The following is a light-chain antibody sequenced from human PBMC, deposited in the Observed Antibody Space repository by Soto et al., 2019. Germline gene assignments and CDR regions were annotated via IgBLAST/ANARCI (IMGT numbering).Light chain of an antibody. CDR1: QGINNN. V-gene: IGKV1-16*01. CDR3: QQYNFCPRT. J-gene: IGKJ1*01. Sequence: DIQMTQSPSSLSASVGDRVTITCRASQGINNNLAWFQQKPGKAPKSLMYAASTLQSEVPSRFSGSGSGTDFTLTISSLQPEDFGTYYCQQYNFCPRTFGQGTKVDIK. CDR2: AAS.